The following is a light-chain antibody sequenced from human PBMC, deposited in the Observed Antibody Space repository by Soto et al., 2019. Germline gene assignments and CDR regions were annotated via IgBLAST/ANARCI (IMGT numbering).Light chain of an antibody. V-gene: IGKV3-15*01. Sequence: EIVMTQSPATLSVSPGERATLSCRASQSVNSNLAWYRQKPGQAPRLLISDASTRATGVPAWFSGSGSGTDCSLAISSLQSEDSGIYYCKQYHFWQPLTFGGGTQVEIK. CDR1: QSVNSN. CDR3: KQYHFWQPLT. CDR2: DAS. J-gene: IGKJ4*01.